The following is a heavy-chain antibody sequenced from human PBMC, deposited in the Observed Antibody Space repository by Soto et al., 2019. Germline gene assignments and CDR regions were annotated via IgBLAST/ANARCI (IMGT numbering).Heavy chain of an antibody. CDR1: GGSISSSSYY. J-gene: IGHJ6*02. Sequence: PSETLSLTCTVSGGSISSSSYYWGWIRQPPWKGLEWIGSIYYSGSTYYNPSLKSRVTISVDTSKNQFSLKLSSVTAADTAVYYCAIDLIPYYYDSSGLYGMDVWGQGXTVTVYS. CDR3: AIDLIPYYYDSSGLYGMDV. V-gene: IGHV4-39*01. D-gene: IGHD3-22*01. CDR2: IYYSGST.